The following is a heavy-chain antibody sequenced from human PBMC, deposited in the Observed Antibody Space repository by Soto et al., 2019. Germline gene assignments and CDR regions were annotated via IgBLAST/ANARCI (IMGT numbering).Heavy chain of an antibody. CDR1: GYSFTGYS. CDR2: INAGNGNT. V-gene: IGHV1-3*01. J-gene: IGHJ5*02. D-gene: IGHD2-2*01. Sequence: ASVKVSCKASGYSFTGYSMHWVRQAPGQRLEWMGWINAGNGNTKYSQKFQGRVTITRDTSASTAYMELSSLRSEDTAVYYCARDPIRTIVVVPAAPDNWFDPWGQGTLVTVSS. CDR3: ARDPIRTIVVVPAAPDNWFDP.